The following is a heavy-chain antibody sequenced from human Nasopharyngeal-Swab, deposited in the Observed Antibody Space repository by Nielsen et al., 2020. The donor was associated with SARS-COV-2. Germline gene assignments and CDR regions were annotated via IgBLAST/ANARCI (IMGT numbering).Heavy chain of an antibody. J-gene: IGHJ4*02. D-gene: IGHD2-8*01. CDR2: IFPGDSDT. Sequence: GESLKISCKGSAHTFTTFWLTWVRQMPGKGLEWMGIIFPGDSDTRYSPSFQGQVTISVDKSISTAYLQWTSLKASDTALYFCAQTSVDANYFDNWGQGTLVTVSS. V-gene: IGHV5-51*01. CDR3: AQTSVDANYFDN. CDR1: AHTFTTFW.